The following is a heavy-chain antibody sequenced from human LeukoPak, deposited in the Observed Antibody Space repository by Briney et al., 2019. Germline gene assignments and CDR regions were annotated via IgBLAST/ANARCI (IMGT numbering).Heavy chain of an antibody. CDR2: ISAYNGNT. CDR1: GYTFTSYG. CDR3: ARPHSLGGSFYVFDY. Sequence: ASVKVSCKASGYTFTSYGISWVRQAPGQGREWMGWISAYNGNTNYAQRLQGRVTMTTDTSTSTAYMELRSLRPDDTAVYYCARPHSLGGSFYVFDYWGQGTLITVSS. D-gene: IGHD1-26*01. J-gene: IGHJ4*02. V-gene: IGHV1-18*01.